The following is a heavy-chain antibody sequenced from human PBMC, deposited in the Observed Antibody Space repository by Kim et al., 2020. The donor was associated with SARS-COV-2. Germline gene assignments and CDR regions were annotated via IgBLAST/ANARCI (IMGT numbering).Heavy chain of an antibody. Sequence: SETLSLTCTASGGSISSSSYYWGWIRQPPGKGLEWIGSIYYSGSTYYNPSLKSRVTISVDTSKNQFSLKLSSVTAADTAVYYCARFPYYYDSSGAFDIWGQGTMVTVSS. CDR2: IYYSGST. J-gene: IGHJ3*02. CDR1: GGSISSSSYY. D-gene: IGHD3-22*01. V-gene: IGHV4-39*01. CDR3: ARFPYYYDSSGAFDI.